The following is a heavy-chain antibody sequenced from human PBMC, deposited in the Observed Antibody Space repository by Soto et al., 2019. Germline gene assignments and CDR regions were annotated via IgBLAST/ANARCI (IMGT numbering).Heavy chain of an antibody. V-gene: IGHV3-23*01. CDR2: ISGSGGST. Sequence: GGSLRLSCAASGFTFSSYAMSWVRQAPGKGLEWVSAISGSGGSTYYADSVKGRFTISRDNSKNTLYLQMNSLRAEDTAVYYCATPSIYDSSGYPHFDYWGQGTLVTVSS. D-gene: IGHD3-22*01. CDR1: GFTFSSYA. J-gene: IGHJ4*02. CDR3: ATPSIYDSSGYPHFDY.